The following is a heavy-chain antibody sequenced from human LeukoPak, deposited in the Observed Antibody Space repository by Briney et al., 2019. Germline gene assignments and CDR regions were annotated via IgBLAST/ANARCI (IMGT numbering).Heavy chain of an antibody. D-gene: IGHD6-13*01. J-gene: IGHJ4*02. V-gene: IGHV4-34*01. CDR1: CGSFSGYY. CDR2: INHSGST. CDR3: ARGAYSSIFFDY. Sequence: SETLSLICAVYCGSFSGYYWSWIRQPPGKGLEWIGEINHSGSTNFNPSLKSRVPISVDTSKNQFSLKLSSVTAADTAAYYCARGAYSSIFFDYWGQGTLVTVSS.